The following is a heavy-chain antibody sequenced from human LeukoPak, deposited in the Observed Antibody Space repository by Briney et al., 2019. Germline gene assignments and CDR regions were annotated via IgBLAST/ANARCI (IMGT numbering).Heavy chain of an antibody. V-gene: IGHV4-4*02. CDR3: AGLVGRYSSGLYYYYFDY. Sequence: SGTLSLTCTVSGDSINSLDLWSWVRQPPGKGLEWIGEMYLSGTTHSNPSVRSRVTISIDKSKNQFFLNLSSVTAADTAVYYCAGLVGRYSSGLYYYYFDYWGQGTLVTVSS. J-gene: IGHJ4*02. D-gene: IGHD3-22*01. CDR2: MYLSGTT. CDR1: GDSINSLDL.